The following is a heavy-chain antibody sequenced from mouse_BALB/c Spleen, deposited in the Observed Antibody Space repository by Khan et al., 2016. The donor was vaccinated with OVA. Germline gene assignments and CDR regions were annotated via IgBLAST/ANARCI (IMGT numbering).Heavy chain of an antibody. V-gene: IGHV1-77*01. Sequence: QVQLKESGPELVKPGASVKMSRKASGYTFTDYVMNWVKQRTGQGLEWIGQIYPGSDGTYYNEKFKGKATLTADRSSSTAYMQLSSLTSEDSAVYFCARAGWDVFAYWGQGTLVTVSA. D-gene: IGHD4-1*01. CDR3: ARAGWDVFAY. CDR2: IYPGSDGT. J-gene: IGHJ3*01. CDR1: GYTFTDYV.